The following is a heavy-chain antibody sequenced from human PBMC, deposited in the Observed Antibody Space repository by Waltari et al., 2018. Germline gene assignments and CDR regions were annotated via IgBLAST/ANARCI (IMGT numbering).Heavy chain of an antibody. CDR2: IRSKAYGGTT. D-gene: IGHD2-15*01. CDR3: TRVEGRYCSGGSCYYFDY. Sequence: EVQLVESGGGLVQPGRSLRLSCTASGFTFGDYAMSWVRQAPGKGLEWVGFIRSKAYGGTTEYAASVKGRFTISRDDSKSIAYLQMNSLKTEDTAVYYCTRVEGRYCSGGSCYYFDYWGQGTLVTVSS. CDR1: GFTFGDYA. J-gene: IGHJ4*02. V-gene: IGHV3-49*04.